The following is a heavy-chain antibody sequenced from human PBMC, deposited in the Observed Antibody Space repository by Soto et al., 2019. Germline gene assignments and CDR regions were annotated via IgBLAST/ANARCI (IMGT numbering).Heavy chain of an antibody. Sequence: QVQLVESGGGVVQPGRSLRLSCAASGFKFSGYGMHWVRQAPGKGLEWVAVMSYDGSNKYYADSVKGRFTISEDNSNNTLYMQMNSLRGEDTAVYYCAKDREQQLVRGWFDPWGQGTLVIVSS. CDR1: GFKFSGYG. D-gene: IGHD6-13*01. CDR2: MSYDGSNK. J-gene: IGHJ5*02. CDR3: AKDREQQLVRGWFDP. V-gene: IGHV3-30*18.